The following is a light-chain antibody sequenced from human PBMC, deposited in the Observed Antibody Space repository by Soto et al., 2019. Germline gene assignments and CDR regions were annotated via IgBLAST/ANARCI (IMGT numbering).Light chain of an antibody. Sequence: QSVLTQPPSASGSPGQSVTIPCTGTSSNIGGYKYVSWYQQYPGKAPKLMIYDVNKRPAGVPARFSGSKSGNTASLTVSGLQTEDEADYYCCSYAGSYTYVFGTGTKVTVL. J-gene: IGLJ1*01. CDR2: DVN. V-gene: IGLV2-8*01. CDR3: CSYAGSYTYV. CDR1: SSNIGGYKY.